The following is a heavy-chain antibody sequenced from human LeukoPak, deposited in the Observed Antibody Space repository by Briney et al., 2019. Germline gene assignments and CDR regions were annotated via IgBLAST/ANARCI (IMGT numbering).Heavy chain of an antibody. CDR2: FDPEDGET. V-gene: IGHV1-24*01. D-gene: IGHD3-22*01. Sequence: ASVKVSCKVSGYTLTELSMHLVRQAPGKGLEWMGGFDPEDGETIYAQKFQGRVTMTEDTSTDTAYMELSSLRSEDTAVYYCATSITMIVVVIRGWAFDIWGQGTMVTVSS. CDR3: ATSITMIVVVIRGWAFDI. CDR1: GYTLTELS. J-gene: IGHJ3*02.